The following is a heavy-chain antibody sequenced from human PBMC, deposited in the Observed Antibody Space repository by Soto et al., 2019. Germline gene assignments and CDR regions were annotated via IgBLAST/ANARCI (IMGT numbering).Heavy chain of an antibody. CDR2: INAGNGNT. Sequence: ASVKVSCKASGYTFTSYAMHWVRQAPGQRLEWMGWINAGNGNTKYSQKFQGRVTITRDTSASTAYMELSSLRSEDTAVYYCARVREQLVRHYYYGMDVWGQGTTVTVSS. D-gene: IGHD6-6*01. CDR3: ARVREQLVRHYYYGMDV. CDR1: GYTFTSYA. J-gene: IGHJ6*02. V-gene: IGHV1-3*01.